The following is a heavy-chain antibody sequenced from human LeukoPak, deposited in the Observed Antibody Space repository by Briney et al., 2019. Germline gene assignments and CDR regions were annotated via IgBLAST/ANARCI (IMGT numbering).Heavy chain of an antibody. Sequence: PGGSLRLSCAASGFTFTNAWMTWVRQAPGKGLVWVGRIKSKGAGGTTDYAAPVKGRFTISRDDSKNTLYLQMSSLKTEDTAVYYCSGSGSFYNPGYWGQGTLVTVSS. J-gene: IGHJ4*02. CDR2: IKSKGAGGTT. V-gene: IGHV3-15*01. D-gene: IGHD3-10*01. CDR1: GFTFTNAW. CDR3: SGSGSFYNPGY.